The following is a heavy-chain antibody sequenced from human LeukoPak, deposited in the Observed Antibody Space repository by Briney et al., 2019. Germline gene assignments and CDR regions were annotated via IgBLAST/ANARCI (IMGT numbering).Heavy chain of an antibody. CDR2: ISFHGTDT. CDR1: GFTFISYA. J-gene: IGHJ4*02. Sequence: TGGSLRLSCAASGFTFISYAIHWVRQAPGKGLEWVAVISFHGTDTFYADSVKGRFTISRDNSKNTLYLQMSSLRGDDTAVYYCARDLSPGGSGQPQHYWGQGILVTVSS. V-gene: IGHV3-30*04. D-gene: IGHD3-10*01. CDR3: ARDLSPGGSGQPQHY.